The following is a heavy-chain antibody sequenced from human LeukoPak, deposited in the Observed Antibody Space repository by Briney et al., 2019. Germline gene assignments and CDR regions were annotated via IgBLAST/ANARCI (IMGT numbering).Heavy chain of an antibody. D-gene: IGHD6-13*01. J-gene: IGHJ4*02. CDR1: LYTFTGYF. CDR2: INPNSGDT. V-gene: IGHV1-2*02. Sequence: GASVQVSCMACLYTFTGYFMHWVRPAPGQGREWMGWINPNSGDTNYAQKFQGSVTITRDTSISTAYMDLSRLRYDDTAVYYCASYSSPQFPPDYWGQGTLVTVAS. CDR3: ASYSSPQFPPDY.